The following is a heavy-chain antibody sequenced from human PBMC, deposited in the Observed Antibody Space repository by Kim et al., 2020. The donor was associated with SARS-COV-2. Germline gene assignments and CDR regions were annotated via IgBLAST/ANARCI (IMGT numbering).Heavy chain of an antibody. CDR2: INHSGST. D-gene: IGHD6-13*01. CDR3: ARAYHSSSWYCGGCSYYYGMDV. J-gene: IGHJ6*02. CDR1: GGSFSGYY. Sequence: SETLSLTCAVYGGSFSGYYWSWIRQPPGKGLEWIGEINHSGSTNYNPSLKSRVTISVDTSKNQFSLKLSSVTAADTAVYYCARAYHSSSWYCGGCSYYYGMDVWGQGTTVTVSS. V-gene: IGHV4-34*01.